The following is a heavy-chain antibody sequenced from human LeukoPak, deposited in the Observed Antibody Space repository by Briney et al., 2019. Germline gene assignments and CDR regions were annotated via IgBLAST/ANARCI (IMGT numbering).Heavy chain of an antibody. J-gene: IGHJ6*02. D-gene: IGHD2-21*02. CDR1: GGSISSYY. Sequence: SETLSLTCTVSGGSISSYYWSWIRQPPGKGLEWLGHIYYSGSTNYNPSLKSRVTISVDTSKNQFSLKLSSVTAADTAVYYCARGGVTPYYYYGMDVWGQGTTVTVSS. CDR3: ARGGVTPYYYYGMDV. CDR2: IYYSGST. V-gene: IGHV4-59*01.